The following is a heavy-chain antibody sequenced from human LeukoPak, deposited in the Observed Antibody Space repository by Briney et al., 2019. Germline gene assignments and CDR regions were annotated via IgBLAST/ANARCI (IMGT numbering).Heavy chain of an antibody. J-gene: IGHJ4*02. D-gene: IGHD1-26*01. V-gene: IGHV3-74*01. CDR3: ASAAVGAMDY. Sequence: GGSLRLSCAASGLTFSRSWMHWVRQAPGKGLVWVSRINSDGSSTNYADSVKGRFTISRDNAKNTLYLQMNSLRAEDTAVYYCASAAVGAMDYWGQGTLVTVSS. CDR1: GLTFSRSW. CDR2: INSDGSST.